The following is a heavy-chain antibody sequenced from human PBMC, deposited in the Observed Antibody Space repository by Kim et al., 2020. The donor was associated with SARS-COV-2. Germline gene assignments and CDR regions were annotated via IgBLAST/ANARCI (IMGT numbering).Heavy chain of an antibody. CDR2: ISGSGGET. Sequence: KGLEGVAGISGSGGETFYLDSVRGRFKISRDNSRNTLYLQINGLRADDTAVYFCAKSRGASAGPRYFDLWGRGTLVTVSS. V-gene: IGHV3-23*01. J-gene: IGHJ2*01. D-gene: IGHD6-13*01. CDR3: AKSRGASAGPRYFDL.